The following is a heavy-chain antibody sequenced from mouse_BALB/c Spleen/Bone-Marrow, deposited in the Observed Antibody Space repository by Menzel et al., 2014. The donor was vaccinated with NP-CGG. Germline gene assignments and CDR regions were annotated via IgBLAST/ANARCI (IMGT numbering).Heavy chain of an antibody. Sequence: QVQLQQSGTELVKPGASVKISCNATGYTFSSNWIQWVNQKPGQGLEWIGEILPGSGSTNYNEKFKGKATITADTSSNATYTQHDSLTSEISPVYYCAGSQFGFALFEYWGLGTLATVS. CDR1: GYTFSSNW. CDR3: AGSQFGFALFEY. D-gene: IGHD1-2*01. J-gene: IGHJ3*01. CDR2: ILPGSGST. V-gene: IGHV1-9*01.